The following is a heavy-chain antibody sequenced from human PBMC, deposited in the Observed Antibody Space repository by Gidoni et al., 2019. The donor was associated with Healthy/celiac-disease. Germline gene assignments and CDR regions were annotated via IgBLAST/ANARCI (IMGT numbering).Heavy chain of an antibody. CDR3: ARDQGYYYGSGSYRYFDY. Sequence: EVQLVESGGGLVKPGGCLRLSCAASGFTFSSYSMNWVRQAPGKGLEWVSSISSSSSYIYYADSVKGRFTISRDNAKNSLYLQMNSLRAEDTAVYYCARDQGYYYGSGSYRYFDYWGQGTLVTVSS. V-gene: IGHV3-21*01. J-gene: IGHJ4*02. D-gene: IGHD3-10*01. CDR1: GFTFSSYS. CDR2: ISSSSSYI.